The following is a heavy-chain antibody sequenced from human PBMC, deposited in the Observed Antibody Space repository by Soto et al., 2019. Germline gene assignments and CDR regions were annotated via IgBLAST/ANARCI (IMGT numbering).Heavy chain of an antibody. Sequence: PSETLSLTCTVSGGSISSSSYYWGWIRQPPGKGLEWIGSIYYSGSTYYNPSLKSRVTISVDTSKNQFSLKLSSVTAADTAVYYCARLLVVVVIDSDGMDFWGQGTTVTVSS. CDR3: ARLLVVVVIDSDGMDF. CDR1: GGSISSSSYY. D-gene: IGHD2-15*01. J-gene: IGHJ6*02. V-gene: IGHV4-39*01. CDR2: IYYSGST.